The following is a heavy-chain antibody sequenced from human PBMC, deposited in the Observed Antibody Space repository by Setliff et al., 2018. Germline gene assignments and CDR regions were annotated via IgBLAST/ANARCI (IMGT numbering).Heavy chain of an antibody. V-gene: IGHV3-30*01. Sequence: GGSLRLSCAASGFTFSSYAMHWVRQAPGKGLEWVAVISFDENNKYYADSVKGRFTISRDNSKNTLYLQMNSLRAEDTAVYYCARAIRNWNFSHYYYYMDVWGKGTTVTVSS. CDR2: ISFDENNK. CDR3: ARAIRNWNFSHYYYYMDV. CDR1: GFTFSSYA. D-gene: IGHD1-7*01. J-gene: IGHJ6*03.